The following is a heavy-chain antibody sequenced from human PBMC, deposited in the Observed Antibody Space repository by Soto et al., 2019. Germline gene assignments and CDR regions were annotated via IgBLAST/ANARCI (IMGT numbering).Heavy chain of an antibody. CDR3: AREVMVTARTYYFDY. V-gene: IGHV1-18*01. J-gene: IGHJ4*02. Sequence: QVQLVQSGAEVKKPGASVKVSCKASGYTFTSYGISWVRQAPGQGLEWMGWISAYNGNTNYAQKLQGRVTMTTDTTTSTANKELRRLTDDETAVYYGAREVMVTARTYYFDYWGQGTLVTVSS. CDR2: ISAYNGNT. D-gene: IGHD2-21*02. CDR1: GYTFTSYG.